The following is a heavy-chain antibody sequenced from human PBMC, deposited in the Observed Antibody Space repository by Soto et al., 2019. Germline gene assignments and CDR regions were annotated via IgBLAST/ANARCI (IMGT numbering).Heavy chain of an antibody. Sequence: SGPTLVNPTQTLTLTCTFSGFSLSTSGVGVGWIRQPPGKALEWLALIYWDDDKYYSPSLKSRLTITKDTSKNQVVLTVTNMDPVDTATYYCAHTYNNDSSGSVFDYWGQGTLVTVSS. CDR1: GFSLSTSGVG. CDR2: IYWDDDK. D-gene: IGHD3-22*01. J-gene: IGHJ4*02. V-gene: IGHV2-5*02. CDR3: AHTYNNDSSGSVFDY.